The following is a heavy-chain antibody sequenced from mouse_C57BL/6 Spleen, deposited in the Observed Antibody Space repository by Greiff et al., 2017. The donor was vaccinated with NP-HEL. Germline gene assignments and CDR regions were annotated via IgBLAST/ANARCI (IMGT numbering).Heavy chain of an antibody. CDR2: IYPSDSET. Sequence: VQLQQPGAELVRPGSSVKLSCKASGYTFTSYWMDWVKQRPGQGLEWIGNIYPSDSETHYNQKFKDKATLTVDKSSSTAYMQLSSLTSEDSAVYYCARERNYDFAYWGQGTLVTVSA. V-gene: IGHV1-61*01. CDR3: ARERNYDFAY. CDR1: GYTFTSYW. D-gene: IGHD1-1*01. J-gene: IGHJ3*01.